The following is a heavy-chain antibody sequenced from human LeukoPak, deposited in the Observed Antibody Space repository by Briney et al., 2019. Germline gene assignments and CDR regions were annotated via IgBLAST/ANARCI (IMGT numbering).Heavy chain of an antibody. CDR1: GGSISSGDYY. V-gene: IGHV4-30-4*01. Sequence: PSETLSLTCTVSGGSISSGDYYWSWIRQPPGKGLEWIGYIYYSRSTYYNPSLKSRVTISVDTSKNQFSLKLSSVTAADTAVYYCARDERWIYGRTFDYWGQGTLVTVSS. CDR3: ARDERWIYGRTFDY. D-gene: IGHD2/OR15-2a*01. CDR2: IYYSRST. J-gene: IGHJ4*02.